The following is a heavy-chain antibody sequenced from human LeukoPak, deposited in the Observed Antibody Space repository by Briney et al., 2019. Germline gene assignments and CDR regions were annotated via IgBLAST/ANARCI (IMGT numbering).Heavy chain of an antibody. CDR2: IWYDGTNI. CDR3: ARDLDY. Sequence: GTSLRLSCAASGLILSSYGIHWVRQAPGKGLEWVAVIWYDGTNIYYGDSVKGRFSISRDNSKNTVYLQMNSLRAEDTAVYYCARDLDYWGQGTLVTVSS. J-gene: IGHJ4*02. V-gene: IGHV3-33*01. CDR1: GLILSSYG.